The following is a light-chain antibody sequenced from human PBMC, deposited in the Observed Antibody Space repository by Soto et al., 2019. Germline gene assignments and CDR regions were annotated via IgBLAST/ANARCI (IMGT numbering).Light chain of an antibody. J-gene: IGLJ3*02. CDR3: TSYAGSNAVV. Sequence: QSALTQPPSASGSPGQSVTISCTGTSSDVGGYNYVSWYQQLPGKAPKLIIYEVSKWPSGVPDRFSGSKSGNTASLTVSGLQAEDEADYYCTSYAGSNAVVFGGGTKVTVL. V-gene: IGLV2-8*01. CDR2: EVS. CDR1: SSDVGGYNY.